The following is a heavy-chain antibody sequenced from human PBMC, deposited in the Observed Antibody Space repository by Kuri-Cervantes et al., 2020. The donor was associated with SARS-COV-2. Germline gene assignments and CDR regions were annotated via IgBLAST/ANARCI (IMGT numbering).Heavy chain of an antibody. CDR2: INPNSGGT. V-gene: IGHV1-2*02. CDR1: GYTFTGYY. CDR3: ARLRQLEEGY. Sequence: ASVKVSCKASGYTFTGYYMHWVRQAPGQGLEWMGWINPNSGGTNYAQKFQGRVTMTRDTSITTAYLEMKSLTSDDTAVYYCARLRQLEEGYWGQGTLVTVPQ. J-gene: IGHJ4*02. D-gene: IGHD1-1*01.